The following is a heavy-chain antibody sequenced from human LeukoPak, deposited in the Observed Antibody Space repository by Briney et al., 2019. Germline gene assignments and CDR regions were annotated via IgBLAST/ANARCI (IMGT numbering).Heavy chain of an antibody. CDR3: ARGDYDFWSGYPTDYYFDY. CDR2: IYYSGST. Sequence: SETLSLTCTVSGGSISSYYWSWIRQPSGKGLEWIGYIYYSGSTNYNPSLKSRVTISVDTSKNQFSLKLSSVTAADTAVYYCARGDYDFWSGYPTDYYFDYRGQGTLVTVSS. V-gene: IGHV4-59*01. J-gene: IGHJ4*02. D-gene: IGHD3-3*01. CDR1: GGSISSYY.